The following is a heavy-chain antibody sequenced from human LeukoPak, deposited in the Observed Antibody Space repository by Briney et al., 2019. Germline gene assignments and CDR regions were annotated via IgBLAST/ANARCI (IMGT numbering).Heavy chain of an antibody. J-gene: IGHJ4*02. CDR2: INHSGTT. Sequence: SETLSLTCAVYGGSFSDYYWSWIRQPPGKGLEWIGEINHSGTTNYSPSLKSRVSISVDTSKNRFSLKLNSVTAADAAMYYCASHYSSGSYRYTGSFDSWGQGMLVNVSS. D-gene: IGHD3-16*02. V-gene: IGHV4-34*01. CDR1: GGSFSDYY. CDR3: ASHYSSGSYRYTGSFDS.